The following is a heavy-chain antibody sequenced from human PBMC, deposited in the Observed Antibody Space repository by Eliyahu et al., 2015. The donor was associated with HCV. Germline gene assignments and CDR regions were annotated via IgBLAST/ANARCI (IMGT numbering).Heavy chain of an antibody. Sequence: ELQLVQSGAEVKKPGESLRISCKGSGDXFTNYWITWVRQTPEKGLEWMGRINPFDSYTNYSPSFQGHVTISADKSISTAYLQWSSLKASDTAIYYCASYVTAKEGFDYWGQGTLLTVSS. CDR2: INPFDSYT. J-gene: IGHJ4*02. CDR1: GDXFTNYW. D-gene: IGHD3-16*01. V-gene: IGHV5-10-1*03. CDR3: ASYVTAKEGFDY.